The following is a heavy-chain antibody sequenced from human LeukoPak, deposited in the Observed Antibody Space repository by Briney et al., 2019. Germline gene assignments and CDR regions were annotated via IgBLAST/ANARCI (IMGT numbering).Heavy chain of an antibody. CDR3: ARDFFPMGDQQFARDYGMDV. Sequence: GGSLRLSCAASGFTFSSYRMSWVRQAPGKGLEWVANIKQDGSEKYYVDSVKGRFTISRDNAKNSLYLQMNSLRAEDTAVYHCARDFFPMGDQQFARDYGMDVWGQGTTVTVSS. D-gene: IGHD3-10*01. CDR2: IKQDGSEK. V-gene: IGHV3-7*01. J-gene: IGHJ6*02. CDR1: GFTFSSYR.